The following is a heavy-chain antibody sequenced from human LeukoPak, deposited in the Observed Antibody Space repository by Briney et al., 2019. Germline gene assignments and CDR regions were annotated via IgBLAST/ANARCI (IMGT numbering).Heavy chain of an antibody. D-gene: IGHD2-15*01. CDR2: IYYSGGT. V-gene: IGHV4-59*01. CDR1: GGSISSYY. CDR3: ARGCSGGSCYVLDAFDI. J-gene: IGHJ3*02. Sequence: PSETLSLTCTVSGGSISSYYWSWIRQPPGKGLEWIGYIYYSGGTNYNPSLKSRVTISVDTSKNQFSLKLSSVTAADTAVYYCARGCSGGSCYVLDAFDIWGQGTMVTVSS.